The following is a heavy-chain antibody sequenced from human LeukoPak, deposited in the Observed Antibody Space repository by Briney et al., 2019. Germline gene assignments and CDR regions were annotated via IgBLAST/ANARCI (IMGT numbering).Heavy chain of an antibody. CDR1: GFTFSDYY. CDR2: ISSSGSTI. Sequence: GGSLRLSCAASGFTFSDYYMSWTRQAPGKGLEWVSYISSSGSTIYYADSVKGRFTISRDNAKNSLYLQMNSLRAEDTAVYYCAREGIAARRPNDYWGQGTLVTVSS. D-gene: IGHD6-6*01. CDR3: AREGIAARRPNDY. V-gene: IGHV3-11*01. J-gene: IGHJ4*02.